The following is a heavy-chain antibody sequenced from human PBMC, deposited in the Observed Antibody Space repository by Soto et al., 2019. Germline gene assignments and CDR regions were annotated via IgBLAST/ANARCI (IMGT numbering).Heavy chain of an antibody. CDR1: GGSISSYY. CDR3: ARGTLEGGMDV. D-gene: IGHD1-1*01. J-gene: IGHJ6*02. CDR2: IYYSGST. Sequence: SETLSLTCTVSGGSISSYYWSWIRQPPGKGLEWIGYIYYSGSTNYNPSLKSRVTISVDTSKNQFSLKLSSVTAADTAVYYCARGTLEGGMDVWGQGTTVTVYS. V-gene: IGHV4-59*01.